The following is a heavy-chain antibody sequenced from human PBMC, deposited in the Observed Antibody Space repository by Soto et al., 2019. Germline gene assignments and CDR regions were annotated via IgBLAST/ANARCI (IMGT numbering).Heavy chain of an antibody. Sequence: SETLSLTCTVSGGSISSGDYYWSWIRQPPGKGLEWIGYIYYSGSTYYNPSLKNRVTISVDTSKNQFSLKLSSVTAADTAVYYCARTIWGGYYGMDVWGQGTTVTVSS. D-gene: IGHD3-10*01. CDR1: GGSISSGDYY. CDR2: IYYSGST. V-gene: IGHV4-30-4*01. CDR3: ARTIWGGYYGMDV. J-gene: IGHJ6*02.